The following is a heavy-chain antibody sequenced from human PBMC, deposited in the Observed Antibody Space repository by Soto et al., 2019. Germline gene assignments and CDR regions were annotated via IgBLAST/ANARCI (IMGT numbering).Heavy chain of an antibody. CDR3: AKTFGSNWLLDY. CDR2: MSGSGGSR. Sequence: EVRLLESGGGLVQPEGSLRLSCEGSGFIFSDYGISWVRQSPEKGLQWVSAMSGSGGSRYYADSVKGRFTISRANSKNTVYLQMSSLSGDVTAVYYCAKTFGSNWLLDYWGQGTLVTVSS. D-gene: IGHD1-26*01. J-gene: IGHJ4*02. CDR1: GFIFSDYG. V-gene: IGHV3-23*01.